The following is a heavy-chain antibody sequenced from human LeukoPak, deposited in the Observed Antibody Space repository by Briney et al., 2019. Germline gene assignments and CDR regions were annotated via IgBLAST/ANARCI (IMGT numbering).Heavy chain of an antibody. J-gene: IGHJ5*02. CDR1: GYTFTNYG. V-gene: IGHV1-18*01. D-gene: IGHD5-18*01. CDR2: ISAYNGNT. Sequence: ASVKVSCKASGYTFTNYGINWVRQAPGQGLEWMGWISAYNGNTNYAQKLQGRVTMTTDTSTSTAYMELRSLRSDDTAVYYCARWYPPNTAMDLDNWFDPWGQGTLVTVSS. CDR3: ARWYPPNTAMDLDNWFDP.